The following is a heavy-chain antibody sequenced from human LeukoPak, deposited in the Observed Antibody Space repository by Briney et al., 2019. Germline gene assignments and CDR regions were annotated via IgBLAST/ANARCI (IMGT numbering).Heavy chain of an antibody. CDR1: GFSLSSYG. V-gene: IGHV3-33*01. Sequence: PGRSLRLSCAASGFSLSSYGTHWVRQAPGKGLEWGAVIWYGGTNDYYADSVKGRFTISRDNSRKTLYLQMNSLRTEDTAVYSCARAAFDSIGYYLFDYWGQGTLVTVSS. CDR3: ARAAFDSIGYYLFDY. CDR2: IWYGGTND. J-gene: IGHJ4*02. D-gene: IGHD3-22*01.